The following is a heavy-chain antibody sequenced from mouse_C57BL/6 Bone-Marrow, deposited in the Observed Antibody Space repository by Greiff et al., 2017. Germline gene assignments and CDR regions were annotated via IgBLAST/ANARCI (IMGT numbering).Heavy chain of an antibody. CDR1: GYTFTSYW. CDR3: AIYYDYDGDIDV. Sequence: QVQLQQPGAELVKPGASVKLSCKASGYTFTSYWMQWVKQMPGQGLEWIGEIDPGGSYTNYNQNFKGKATITIDTSSSTAYMQLSSLRSEDTAVYDCAIYYDYDGDIDVWGTGTTVTVSS. CDR2: IDPGGSYT. J-gene: IGHJ1*03. D-gene: IGHD2-4*01. V-gene: IGHV1-50*01.